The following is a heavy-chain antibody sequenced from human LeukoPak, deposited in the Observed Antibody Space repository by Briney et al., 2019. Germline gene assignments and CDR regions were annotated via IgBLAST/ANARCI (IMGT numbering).Heavy chain of an antibody. Sequence: SETLSLTCTVSGGSISSYYWSWIRQPPGKGLEWIGYIYYSGSTYYNPSLKSRVTISVDTSKNQFSLKLSSVTAADTAVYYCARDMGRYCSSTSCYRLRDYYYGMDVWGQGTTVTVSS. CDR3: ARDMGRYCSSTSCYRLRDYYYGMDV. D-gene: IGHD2-2*01. CDR2: IYYSGST. V-gene: IGHV4-59*06. J-gene: IGHJ6*02. CDR1: GGSISSYY.